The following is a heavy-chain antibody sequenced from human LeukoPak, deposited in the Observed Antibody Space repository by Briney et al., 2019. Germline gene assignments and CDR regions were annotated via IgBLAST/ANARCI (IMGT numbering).Heavy chain of an antibody. CDR2: ISGSGGST. Sequence: GRSLRLSCAASGFTFSSYAMSWVRQAPGKGLEWVSAISGSGGSTYYADSVKGRFTISRDNSKNTLYLQMNSLRAEDTAVYYCAKQSSGWFYYFDYWGQGTLVTVSS. V-gene: IGHV3-23*01. CDR1: GFTFSSYA. D-gene: IGHD6-19*01. J-gene: IGHJ4*02. CDR3: AKQSSGWFYYFDY.